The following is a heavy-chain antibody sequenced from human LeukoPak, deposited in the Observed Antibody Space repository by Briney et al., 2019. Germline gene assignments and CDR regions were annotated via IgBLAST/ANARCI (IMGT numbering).Heavy chain of an antibody. Sequence: SQTLSLTCAISGDSVSSNNAAWNWIRQSPSRGLERLGRTYYKSKWYNDYALSVKSRITINPDTSKNQFSLQLNSVTPEDTAVYYCARGALTYSSSPLDYWGQGTLVTVSS. V-gene: IGHV6-1*01. CDR3: ARGALTYSSSPLDY. CDR2: TYYKSKWYN. D-gene: IGHD6-6*01. CDR1: GDSVSSNNAA. J-gene: IGHJ4*02.